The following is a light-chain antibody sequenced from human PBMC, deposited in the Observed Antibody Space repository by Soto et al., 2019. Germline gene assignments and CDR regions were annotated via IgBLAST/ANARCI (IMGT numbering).Light chain of an antibody. CDR2: EVS. J-gene: IGKJ3*01. V-gene: IGKV2D-29*01. CDR3: LQAIQFPLFT. CDR1: QSLLHSDGKTY. Sequence: DVVMTQSPLSLSVTPGQPASISCKSSQSLLHSDGKTYLYWYLQKPGQPPHLLIYEVSNRFSGXPXRXXGSGSWTEFTLKLSRVEAEDVRTYYCLQAIQFPLFTFGPRTKVDIK.